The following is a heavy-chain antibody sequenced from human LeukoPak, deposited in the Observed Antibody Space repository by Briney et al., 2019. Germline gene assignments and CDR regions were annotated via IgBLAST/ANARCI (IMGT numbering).Heavy chain of an antibody. CDR1: GYTFTSYG. Sequence: ASVKVSCKASGYTFTSYGISWVRQAPGQGLEWMGRIIPILGIANYAQKFQGRVTITADKSTSTAYMELSSLRSEDTAVYYCARGSRPVTYYFDYWGQGTLVTVSS. CDR3: ARGSRPVTYYFDY. V-gene: IGHV1-69*04. CDR2: IIPILGIA. J-gene: IGHJ4*02. D-gene: IGHD4-17*01.